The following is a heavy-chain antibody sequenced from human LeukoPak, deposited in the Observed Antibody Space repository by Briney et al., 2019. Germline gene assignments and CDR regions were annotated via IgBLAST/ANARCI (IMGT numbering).Heavy chain of an antibody. J-gene: IGHJ6*02. V-gene: IGHV3-48*03. D-gene: IGHD3-9*01. CDR1: GFTFSSYE. Sequence: GGSLRLSCAASGFTFSSYEMNWVRQAPGKGLEWVSYISSSGSTIYYADSVKGRFTISRDNAKNSLYLQMNSLRAEDTAVYYCARDQGVLRYFGWQPYGMDVWGQGTTVTVSS. CDR2: ISSSGSTI. CDR3: ARDQGVLRYFGWQPYGMDV.